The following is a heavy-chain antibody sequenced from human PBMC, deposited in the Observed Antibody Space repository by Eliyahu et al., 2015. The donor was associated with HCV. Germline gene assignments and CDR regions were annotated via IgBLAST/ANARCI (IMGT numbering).Heavy chain of an antibody. CDR2: ITPIFGTA. J-gene: IGHJ4*02. Sequence: QVQLVQSGAEVKKPGSSVKVSCKASGGTFSXYAISWVRQAPGQGLEWMGGITPIFGTAKSAQKFQNRVSITADESTSTAYMELSSLRSEDTAVYYCAREGGDYCKYGSCFLLYWGQGTLVTVSS. V-gene: IGHV1-69*01. CDR1: GGTFSXYA. CDR3: AREGGDYCKYGSCFLLY. D-gene: IGHD2-15*01.